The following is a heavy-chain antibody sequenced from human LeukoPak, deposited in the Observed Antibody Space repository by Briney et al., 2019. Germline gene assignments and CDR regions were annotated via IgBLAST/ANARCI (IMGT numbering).Heavy chain of an antibody. CDR1: GGSISVGSYY. D-gene: IGHD3-10*01. CDR2: IYTTGGT. CDR3: ARDGVVYGQVA. J-gene: IGHJ4*02. V-gene: IGHV4-61*02. Sequence: SETLSLTRTVSGGSISVGSYYWSWIRQPAGKGLEWIGRIYTTGGTNYNPSLKSRVTISVDSSKNQFSLKLSSVTAADTAVYYCARDGVVYGQVAWGQGTLVTVSS.